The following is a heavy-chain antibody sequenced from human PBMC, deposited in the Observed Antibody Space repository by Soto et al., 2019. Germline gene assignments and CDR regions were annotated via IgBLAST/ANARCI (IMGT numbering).Heavy chain of an antibody. J-gene: IGHJ3*02. CDR2: IYPGDSDT. CDR3: ARPPRPFDYDAFEI. Sequence: GESLKISCKGSGYSFSSYWIGWVRQMPGKDLEWMGIIYPGDSDTRYSPSFQGQVTISADKSISTAYLQWSSLKASDTAMYYCARPPRPFDYDAFEIWGQGTMVTVSS. D-gene: IGHD5-12*01. V-gene: IGHV5-51*01. CDR1: GYSFSSYW.